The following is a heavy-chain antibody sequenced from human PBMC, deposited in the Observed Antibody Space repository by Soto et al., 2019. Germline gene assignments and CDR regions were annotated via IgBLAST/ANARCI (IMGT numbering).Heavy chain of an antibody. CDR1: GGTFSSYA. CDR2: IIPIFGTA. CDR3: ARDRNYYYDSSGYYRPDSFDI. J-gene: IGHJ3*02. D-gene: IGHD3-22*01. V-gene: IGHV1-69*06. Sequence: SVKVSCKASGGTFSSYALSWVRQAPGQGLEWMGGIIPIFGTANNAQKYQGRVTFTADKSTSTAYMELSILRSKDTAVYYCARDRNYYYDSSGYYRPDSFDIWGQGTMVTVSS.